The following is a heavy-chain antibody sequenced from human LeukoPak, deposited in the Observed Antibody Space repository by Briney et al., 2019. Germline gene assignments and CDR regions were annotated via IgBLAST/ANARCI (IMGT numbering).Heavy chain of an antibody. CDR3: ARKRGGASYYYDSSRYYFDH. CDR2: INHSGST. D-gene: IGHD3-22*01. V-gene: IGHV4-34*01. CDR1: GGSFSGYY. Sequence: SETLSLTCAVYGGSFSGYYWSWIRQPPGKGLEWIGEINHSGSTNYNPSLKSRVTISVDTSKNQFSLKLSSVTAADTAVYYCARKRGGASYYYDSSRYYFDHWGQGTLVTVSS. J-gene: IGHJ4*02.